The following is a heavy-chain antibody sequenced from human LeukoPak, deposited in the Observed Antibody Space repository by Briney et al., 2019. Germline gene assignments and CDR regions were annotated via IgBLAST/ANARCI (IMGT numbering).Heavy chain of an antibody. V-gene: IGHV3-48*01. J-gene: IGHJ4*02. CDR3: ARRGDSPMIGDH. Sequence: GGSLRLSCAASGFTFSSYGMNWVRQAPGKGLDLLSYLSNTGNIHYAQSVKGRFTISRDNAKSSLYLQMDGLRAEDTAVYYCARRGDSPMIGDHWGQGILVTVAS. CDR1: GFTFSSYG. CDR2: LSNTGNI. D-gene: IGHD3-10*02.